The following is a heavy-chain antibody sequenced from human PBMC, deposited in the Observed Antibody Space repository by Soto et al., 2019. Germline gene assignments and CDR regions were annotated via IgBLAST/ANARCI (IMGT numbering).Heavy chain of an antibody. V-gene: IGHV1-24*01. CDR2: FDPEDGET. Sequence: ASVKVSCKVYGYTRTELSMHWVRQAPGKGLEWMGGFDPEDGETIYAQKFQGRVTMTEDTSTDTAYMELSSLRSEDTAVYYCATGRRPTGYYYMDVWGKGTTVTVSS. CDR1: GYTRTELS. D-gene: IGHD4-17*01. CDR3: ATGRRPTGYYYMDV. J-gene: IGHJ6*03.